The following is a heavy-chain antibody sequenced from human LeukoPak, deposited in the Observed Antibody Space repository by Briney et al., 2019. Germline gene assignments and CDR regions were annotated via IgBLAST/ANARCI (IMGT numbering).Heavy chain of an antibody. CDR3: ARYAFFGVVVVKGMDV. D-gene: IGHD3-3*01. Sequence: ASVKVSCKASGYTFTGYYMHWVRQAPGQGLEWMGWINPNSGGTNYAQKFQGRVTMTRDTSISTAYMELSRLRSDDTAVYYCARYAFFGVVVVKGMDVWGQGTTVTVSS. J-gene: IGHJ6*02. CDR2: INPNSGGT. CDR1: GYTFTGYY. V-gene: IGHV1-2*02.